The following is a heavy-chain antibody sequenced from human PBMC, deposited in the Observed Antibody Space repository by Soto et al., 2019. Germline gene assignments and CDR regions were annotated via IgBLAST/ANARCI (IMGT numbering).Heavy chain of an antibody. CDR3: ARDKYKRDIRFFDD. CDR1: GGSISSFY. J-gene: IGHJ4*02. CDR2: IYDSGTT. D-gene: IGHD5-12*01. Sequence: SETLSLTCTVSGGSISSFYWSWIRQPPGKGLEWIGYIYDSGTTNYDPSLRSRVTISADTSKNQFSLQLSSVTAADTAVYYCARDKYKRDIRFFDDWGQGALVTVSS. V-gene: IGHV4-59*01.